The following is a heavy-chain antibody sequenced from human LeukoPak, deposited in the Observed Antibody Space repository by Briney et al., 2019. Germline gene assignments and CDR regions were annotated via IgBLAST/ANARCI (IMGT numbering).Heavy chain of an antibody. Sequence: GGSLRLSCAASGFTFSSYWMHWVRQAPGKGLVWVSRINTDGSSTSYADSVKGRFTISRDNAKNTLYLQMNSLRAEDTAVYYCARDQGYSYGNDAFDIWGQGTMVTVSS. CDR1: GFTFSSYW. D-gene: IGHD5-18*01. J-gene: IGHJ3*02. CDR3: ARDQGYSYGNDAFDI. CDR2: INTDGSST. V-gene: IGHV3-74*01.